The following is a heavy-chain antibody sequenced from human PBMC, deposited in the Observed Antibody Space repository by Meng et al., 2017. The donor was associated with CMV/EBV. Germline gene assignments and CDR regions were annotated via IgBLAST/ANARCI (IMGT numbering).Heavy chain of an antibody. CDR3: ARHGDTAMVVGIDY. D-gene: IGHD5-18*01. CDR1: GGSIISYY. Sequence: QVQPQGTGPGPVEPSETLSLTCTVYGGSIISYYWSWIRQPAGKGLEWIVRIYTSGSTNYNPSLKSRVTMSVDTSKNQFSLKLSSVTAADTAVYYCARHGDTAMVVGIDYWGQGTLVTVSS. J-gene: IGHJ4*02. V-gene: IGHV4-4*07. CDR2: IYTSGST.